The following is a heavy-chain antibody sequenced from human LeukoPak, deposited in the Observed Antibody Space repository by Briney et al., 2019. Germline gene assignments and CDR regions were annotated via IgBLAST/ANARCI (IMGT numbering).Heavy chain of an antibody. Sequence: SVKVSCKPSGGTFSSYAISWVRQAPGQGLEWMGGIIPIFGTANYAQKFQGRVTITADESTSTAYMELSSLRPEDTAVYYCARWSYYGSGSYYNMGYYYYYGMDVWGKGTTVTVSS. V-gene: IGHV1-69*13. CDR2: IIPIFGTA. CDR1: GGTFSSYA. J-gene: IGHJ6*04. CDR3: ARWSYYGSGSYYNMGYYYYYGMDV. D-gene: IGHD3-10*01.